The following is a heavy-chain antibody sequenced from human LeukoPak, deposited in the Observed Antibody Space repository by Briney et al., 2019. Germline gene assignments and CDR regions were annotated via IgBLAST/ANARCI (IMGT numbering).Heavy chain of an antibody. J-gene: IGHJ4*02. Sequence: AASVKVSCKVSGYTLTELSMHWVRQAPGKGLEWMGGFDPEDGETIYAQKFQGRVTMTEDTSTDTAYMELSSLRSEDTAVYYCATLPRRPRIAAAVFDYWGQGTLVTVSS. CDR1: GYTLTELS. V-gene: IGHV1-24*01. CDR3: ATLPRRPRIAAAVFDY. CDR2: FDPEDGET. D-gene: IGHD6-13*01.